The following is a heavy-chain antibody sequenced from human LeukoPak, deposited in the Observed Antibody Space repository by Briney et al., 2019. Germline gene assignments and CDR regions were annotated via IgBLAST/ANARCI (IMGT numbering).Heavy chain of an antibody. V-gene: IGHV3-30-3*01. Sequence: GGSLRLSCAASGFTFSGSAMLWVRQAPGKGLEWVAVISYDGSNKYYADSAKGRFTISRDNSKNTLYLQMNSLRAEDTAVYYCARAGRVLWFGELSFDYWGQGTLVTVSS. D-gene: IGHD3-10*01. CDR2: ISYDGSNK. CDR1: GFTFSGSA. J-gene: IGHJ4*02. CDR3: ARAGRVLWFGELSFDY.